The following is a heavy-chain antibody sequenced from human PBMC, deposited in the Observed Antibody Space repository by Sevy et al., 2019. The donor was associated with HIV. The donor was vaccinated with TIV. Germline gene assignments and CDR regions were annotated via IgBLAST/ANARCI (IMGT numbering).Heavy chain of an antibody. D-gene: IGHD6-25*01. CDR2: ISGSSGTT. Sequence: GGSLRLSCAASGLSFSNYGMSWVRQAPGKGLEWLSVISGSSGTTYAAESVKGRFTISRDNSKNTLYLHMSSLGAEDTAVYYCARNLSPSGAFDIWGQATRVTVS. V-gene: IGHV3-23*01. CDR1: GLSFSNYG. J-gene: IGHJ3*02. CDR3: ARNLSPSGAFDI.